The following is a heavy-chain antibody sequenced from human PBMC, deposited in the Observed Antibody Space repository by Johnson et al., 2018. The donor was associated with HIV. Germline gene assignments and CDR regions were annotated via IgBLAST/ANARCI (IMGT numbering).Heavy chain of an antibody. Sequence: VQLVESGGGVVRPGGSLRLSCAASGFTLNYYVMSWVRQVPGKGLEWVSGINWNGGSTGYADSVKGRFTISRDNAKNSVYLQMNTLRVEDTALYYCAKGASITMIVAVVRAFDIWGQGTVVTVSS. D-gene: IGHD3-22*01. CDR1: GFTLNYYV. V-gene: IGHV3-20*04. CDR2: INWNGGST. CDR3: AKGASITMIVAVVRAFDI. J-gene: IGHJ3*02.